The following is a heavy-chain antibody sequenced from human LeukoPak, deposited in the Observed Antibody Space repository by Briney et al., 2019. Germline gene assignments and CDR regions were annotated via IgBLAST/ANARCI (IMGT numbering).Heavy chain of an antibody. Sequence: SVKVSFKASGGTFSIYAISWVRQAPGQGLEWMGGIIPIFGTANYAQKFQGRVTITADKSTSTAYMELSSLRSEDTAVYYCARALPDALGGIGNAFDIWGQGTMVTVSS. D-gene: IGHD3-16*01. J-gene: IGHJ3*02. CDR3: ARALPDALGGIGNAFDI. CDR1: GGTFSIYA. V-gene: IGHV1-69*06. CDR2: IIPIFGTA.